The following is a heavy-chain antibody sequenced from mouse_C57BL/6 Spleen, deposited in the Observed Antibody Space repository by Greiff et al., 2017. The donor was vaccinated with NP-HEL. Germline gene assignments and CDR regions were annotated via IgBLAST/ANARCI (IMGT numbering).Heavy chain of an antibody. CDR2: IHPNSGST. Sequence: QVQLQQPGAELVKPGASVKLSCKASGYTFTSYWMHWVKQRPGQGLEWIGMIHPNSGSTNYNEKFKSKATLTVDKSSSTAYMQLSSLTSEDSAVYYCAPIYYGYDVFAYWGHGPLVTVSA. D-gene: IGHD2-2*01. CDR3: APIYYGYDVFAY. V-gene: IGHV1-64*01. J-gene: IGHJ3*01. CDR1: GYTFTSYW.